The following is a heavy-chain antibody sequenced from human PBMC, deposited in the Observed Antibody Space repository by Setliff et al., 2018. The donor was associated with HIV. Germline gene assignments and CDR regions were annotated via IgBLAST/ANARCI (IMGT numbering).Heavy chain of an antibody. D-gene: IGHD1-1*01. V-gene: IGHV1-69*06. J-gene: IGHJ6*03. CDR2: IIPIFGTA. CDR3: ARNPQPTGTPDCYYYYYMDV. Sequence: GASVKVSCKASGGTFSSYAISWVRQAPGQGLEWMGRIIPIFGTANYAQKFQGRVTITADKSTSTAYMELSSLRSEDTAVYYCARNPQPTGTPDCYYYYYMDVWGKGTTVTVSS. CDR1: GGTFSSYA.